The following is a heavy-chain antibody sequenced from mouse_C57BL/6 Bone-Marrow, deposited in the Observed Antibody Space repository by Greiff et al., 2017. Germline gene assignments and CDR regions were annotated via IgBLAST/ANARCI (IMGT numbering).Heavy chain of an antibody. CDR3: ARDRAYYYDYDDGAYYFDY. CDR1: GYAFSSSW. D-gene: IGHD2-4*01. V-gene: IGHV1-82*01. J-gene: IGHJ2*01. Sequence: VKLVESGPELVKPGASVKISCKASGYAFSSSWMNWVKQRPGKGLEWIGRIYPGDGDTNYNGKFKGKATLPADKSSSTAYMQLSSLTSEDSAVYFCARDRAYYYDYDDGAYYFDYWGQGTTLTVSS. CDR2: IYPGDGDT.